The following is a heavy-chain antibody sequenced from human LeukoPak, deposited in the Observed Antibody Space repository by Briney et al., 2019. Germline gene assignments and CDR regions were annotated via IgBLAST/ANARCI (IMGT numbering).Heavy chain of an antibody. Sequence: SETLSLTCTVSGGSISSGSYYWSWIRQPAGKGLEWIGRIYTSGSTNYNPSLKSRVTISVDTSKNQFSLKLSSVTAADTAVYYCAREYYYDSSGSPGVDYWGQGTLVTVSS. V-gene: IGHV4-61*02. CDR2: IYTSGST. D-gene: IGHD3-22*01. CDR3: AREYYYDSSGSPGVDY. J-gene: IGHJ4*02. CDR1: GGSISSGSYY.